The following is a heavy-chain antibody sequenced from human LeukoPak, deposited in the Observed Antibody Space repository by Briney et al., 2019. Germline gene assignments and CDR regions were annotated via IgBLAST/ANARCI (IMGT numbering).Heavy chain of an antibody. CDR3: ARYSNSWYDPKYNWFDP. V-gene: IGHV4-59*01. CDR1: GGSISSYY. D-gene: IGHD6-13*01. CDR2: IYYSGST. Sequence: PSETLSLTCTVSGGSISSYYWSWIRQPPGKGLEWIGYIYYSGSTNYNPSLKSRVTISVDTSKNQFSLKLSSVTAADTAVYYCARYSNSWYDPKYNWFDPWGQGTLVTVSS. J-gene: IGHJ5*02.